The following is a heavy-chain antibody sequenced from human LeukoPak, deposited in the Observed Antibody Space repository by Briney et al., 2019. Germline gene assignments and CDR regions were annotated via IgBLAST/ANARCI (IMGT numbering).Heavy chain of an antibody. Sequence: SETLSLTCTVSGCSIDSYYWSWIRQPPGKGLEWIGYIYYTGSTEYHPSLKSRVTISLDTSKNQFSLQLTSVTAADTAVYYCARVYQSAEYYFDYWGQGNLVSVSS. CDR1: GCSIDSYY. V-gene: IGHV4-59*01. CDR3: ARVYQSAEYYFDY. CDR2: IYYTGST. J-gene: IGHJ4*02. D-gene: IGHD2-2*01.